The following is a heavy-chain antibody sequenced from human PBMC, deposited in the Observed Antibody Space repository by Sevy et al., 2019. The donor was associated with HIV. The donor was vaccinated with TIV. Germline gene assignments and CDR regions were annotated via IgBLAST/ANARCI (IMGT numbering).Heavy chain of an antibody. CDR1: GGSFSGYY. D-gene: IGHD4-17*01. CDR2: INHTGST. J-gene: IGHJ5*02. V-gene: IGHV4-34*01. Sequence: SETLSLTCAVYGGSFSGYYWSWIRQPPGKGLEWIGEINHTGSTNYNPSLKSRVTISVDTSKNQFSLKLSSVTAADTAVYYCAREVGYGAHWFDAWGQGTLVTVSS. CDR3: AREVGYGAHWFDA.